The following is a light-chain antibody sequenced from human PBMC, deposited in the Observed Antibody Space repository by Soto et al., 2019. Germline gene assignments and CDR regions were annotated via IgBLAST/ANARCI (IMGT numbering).Light chain of an antibody. V-gene: IGKV1-5*01. CDR3: QKYNTYPRT. CDR2: DAS. Sequence: DIQMPQSPSTLSASVGDRVTITCRASQSISSWLAWYQQKPGKAPKRLIYDASTLESGVPSKFSGSGSGTEVTLTISSLQPDDFVTYYCQKYNTYPRTFGQGTNLEIK. CDR1: QSISSW. J-gene: IGKJ2*01.